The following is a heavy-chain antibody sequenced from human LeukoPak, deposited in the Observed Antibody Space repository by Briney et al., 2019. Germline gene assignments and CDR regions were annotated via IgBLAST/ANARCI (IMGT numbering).Heavy chain of an antibody. CDR2: IYYSGST. CDR1: GGSISSYY. CDR3: ARERRGQYYFDY. D-gene: IGHD3/OR15-3a*01. V-gene: IGHV4-59*12. J-gene: IGHJ4*02. Sequence: PSETLSLTCTVSGGSISSYYWSWIRQPPGKGLEWIGYIYYSGSTNYNPSLKSRVTISVDTSKNQFSLKLSSVTAADTAVYYCARERRGQYYFDYWGQGTLVTVSS.